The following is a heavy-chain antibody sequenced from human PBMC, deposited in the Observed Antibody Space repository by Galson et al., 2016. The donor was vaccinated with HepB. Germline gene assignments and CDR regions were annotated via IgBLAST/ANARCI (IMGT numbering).Heavy chain of an antibody. CDR1: GGSISGHY. D-gene: IGHD4-23*01. J-gene: IGHJ3*02. Sequence: SETLSLTCTVSGGSISGHYWSWIRQPPGKGLEWIGFISLRGSGSTSYNPSLKSRVTISGDTSKNQFSLKLSSVTAADTAVYYCARELTPEAFDIWGQGTMVIVSS. CDR2: ISLRGSGST. V-gene: IGHV4-59*11. CDR3: ARELTPEAFDI.